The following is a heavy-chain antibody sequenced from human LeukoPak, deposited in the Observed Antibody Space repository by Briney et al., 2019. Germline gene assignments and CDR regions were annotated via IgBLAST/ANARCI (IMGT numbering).Heavy chain of an antibody. D-gene: IGHD6-6*01. CDR3: ARGMRIGARGPNAFDI. Sequence: GASVKVSCKASGYTFTSYYMHRVRQPRGQGLEWMGIIKPSGGSTSYAQKFRGRVTMTRDMSTSTVYMELSSLRSEDTAVYYCARGMRIGARGPNAFDIWGQGTMVTVSS. CDR2: IKPSGGST. CDR1: GYTFTSYY. V-gene: IGHV1-46*01. J-gene: IGHJ3*02.